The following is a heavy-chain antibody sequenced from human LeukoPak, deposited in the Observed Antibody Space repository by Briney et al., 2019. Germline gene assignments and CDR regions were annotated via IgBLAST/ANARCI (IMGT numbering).Heavy chain of an antibody. Sequence: PSETLSLTCTVSGGSISSYYWSWIRQPPGKGLDWIGYIYCSGSTNYNPSLKSRVTISVDTSKNQFSLKLSSVTAADTAVYYCARAGVVPAAIYYYMDVWGKGTTVTVSS. CDR3: ARAGVVPAAIYYYMDV. V-gene: IGHV4-59*01. J-gene: IGHJ6*03. CDR1: GGSISSYY. D-gene: IGHD2-2*01. CDR2: IYCSGST.